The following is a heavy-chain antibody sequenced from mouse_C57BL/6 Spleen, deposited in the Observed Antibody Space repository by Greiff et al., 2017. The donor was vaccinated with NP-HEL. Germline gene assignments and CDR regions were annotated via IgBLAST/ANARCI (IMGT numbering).Heavy chain of an antibody. CDR1: GYTFPSYW. Sequence: GQLQQPGAELVKPGASVKMSCKASGYTFPSYWITWVKPRPGPGLEWIGDIYPGSGSTNYNEKFKSKATLTVDTSSSTAYMQLSSLTSEDSAVYYCARGLPHFDYWGQGTTLTVSS. CDR3: ARGLPHFDY. J-gene: IGHJ2*01. CDR2: IYPGSGST. V-gene: IGHV1-55*01. D-gene: IGHD2-2*01.